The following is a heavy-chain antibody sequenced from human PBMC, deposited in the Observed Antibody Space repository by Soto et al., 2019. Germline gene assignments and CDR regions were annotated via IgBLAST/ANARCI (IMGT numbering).Heavy chain of an antibody. D-gene: IGHD3-16*01. Sequence: QVQLVQSGAEVKKPGSSVKVSCKASGGTFSSYAISWVRQAPGQGLEWMGGIIPDSGGTNYAQNFQGRVNMTRDTSNTTAYMELSGLTSDDTATYYCARDIGGGEDYWGQGTLVTVSS. CDR3: ARDIGGGEDY. J-gene: IGHJ4*02. CDR1: GGTFSSYA. CDR2: IIPDSGGT. V-gene: IGHV1-2*02.